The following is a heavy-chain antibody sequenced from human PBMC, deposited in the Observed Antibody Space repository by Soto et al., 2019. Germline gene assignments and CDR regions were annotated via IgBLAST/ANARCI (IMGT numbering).Heavy chain of an antibody. CDR2: INHSGST. CDR1: GGSFSGYY. Sequence: SETLSLTCAVYGGSFSGYYRSWIRQPPGKGLEWIGEINHSGSTNYNPSLKSRVTISVDTSKNQFSLKLSSVTAADTAVYYCARDSGYSYRTTFDYWGQGTLVTVSS. D-gene: IGHD5-18*01. CDR3: ARDSGYSYRTTFDY. V-gene: IGHV4-34*01. J-gene: IGHJ4*02.